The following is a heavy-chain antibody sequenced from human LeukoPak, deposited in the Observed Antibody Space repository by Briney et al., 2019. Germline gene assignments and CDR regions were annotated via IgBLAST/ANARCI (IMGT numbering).Heavy chain of an antibody. CDR3: ARGPREPRPGRSSDYYYMDV. CDR1: GGTFSSYA. V-gene: IGHV1-69*06. D-gene: IGHD1-26*01. Sequence: ASAKVSCKASGGTFSSYAISWVRQAPGQGLEWMGGIVPLFSTANYAQKFQGRVTITADKSTSTAYMEPRSLRSDDTAVYYCARGPREPRPGRSSDYYYMDVWGKGTTVTVSS. J-gene: IGHJ6*03. CDR2: IVPLFSTA.